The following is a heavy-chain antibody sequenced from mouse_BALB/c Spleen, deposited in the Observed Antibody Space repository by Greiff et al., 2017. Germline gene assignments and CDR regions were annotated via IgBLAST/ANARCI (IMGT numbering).Heavy chain of an antibody. D-gene: IGHD2-4*01. CDR1: GFSLTSYG. CDR3: ASRMITNAWFAY. Sequence: VKLMESGPGLVAPSQSLSITCTVSGFSLTSYGVHWVRQPPGKGLEWLGVIWAGGSTNYNSALMSRLSISKDNSKSQVFLKMNSLQTDDTAMYYCASRMITNAWFAYWGQGTLVTVSA. CDR2: IWAGGST. V-gene: IGHV2-9*02. J-gene: IGHJ3*01.